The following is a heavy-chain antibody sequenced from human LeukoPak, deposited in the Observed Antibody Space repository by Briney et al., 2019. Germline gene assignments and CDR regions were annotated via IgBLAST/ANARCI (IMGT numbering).Heavy chain of an antibody. Sequence: SQTLSLTCTVSGGSISSGSYYWSWIRQPAGKGLEWIGRIYTSGSTNHNPSLKSRVTISVDTSKNQISLKLSSVTAADTAVYYCARSPRWFFDLWGRGTLITVSP. J-gene: IGHJ2*01. V-gene: IGHV4-61*02. CDR1: GGSISSGSYY. CDR3: ARSPRWFFDL. CDR2: IYTSGST.